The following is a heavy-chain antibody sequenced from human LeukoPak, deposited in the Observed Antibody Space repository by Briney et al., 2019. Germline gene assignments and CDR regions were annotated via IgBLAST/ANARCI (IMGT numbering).Heavy chain of an antibody. D-gene: IGHD6-13*01. V-gene: IGHV4-61*01. CDR1: GGSISNNHYY. CDR2: IYYSGST. Sequence: PSETLFLTCTVSGGSISNNHYYWTWIRQPPGKGLEWIGYIYYSGSTNYNPSLKSRVTISVDTSKNQFSLKLSSVTAADTAVYYCARGPYSSSWYGWFDPWGQGTLVTVSS. J-gene: IGHJ5*02. CDR3: ARGPYSSSWYGWFDP.